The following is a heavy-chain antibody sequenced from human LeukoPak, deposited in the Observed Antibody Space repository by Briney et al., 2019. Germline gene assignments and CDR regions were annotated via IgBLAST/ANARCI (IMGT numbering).Heavy chain of an antibody. CDR3: TTWIQLWSQGNWFDP. V-gene: IGHV1-2*06. D-gene: IGHD5-18*01. CDR1: GYTFTGYY. J-gene: IGHJ5*02. CDR2: NNPNSGGT. Sequence: ASVKVSCKASGYTFTGYYMHWVRQAPGQGLEWMGRNNPNSGGTIYAQKFQGRVTMTSDTSISTAYMELRRLRSDDTAVYYCTTWIQLWSQGNWFDPWGQGTLVTVSS.